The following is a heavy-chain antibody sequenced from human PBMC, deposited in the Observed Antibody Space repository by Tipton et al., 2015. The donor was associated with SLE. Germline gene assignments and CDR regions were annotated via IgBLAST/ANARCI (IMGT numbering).Heavy chain of an antibody. CDR2: IYYSGHT. V-gene: IGHV4-31*03. Sequence: TLSLTCSVSGGSVSTGGYHWSWIRQHPGKGLELIGYIYYSGHTYYSPSLESRVTLSIDTSKKKFSLKLSSVTDADTAVYYCAGRSGAKGYAFDLWGQGTLVTVSS. CDR1: GGSVSTGGYH. J-gene: IGHJ3*01. CDR3: AGRSGAKGYAFDL. D-gene: IGHD3-3*01.